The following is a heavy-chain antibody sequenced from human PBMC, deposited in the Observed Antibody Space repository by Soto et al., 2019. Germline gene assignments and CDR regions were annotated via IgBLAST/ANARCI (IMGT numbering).Heavy chain of an antibody. D-gene: IGHD5-12*01. CDR3: TRDRPETQYDYHPIFDH. Sequence: EVQLVESGGGLVQPGGSLRLSCAASGFTFSGYWMHWVRQVPGKGLIWVARSNSDGSGISYADSVRGRFTISRDNVRNILFLQMNSLRGDDSAVYYCTRDRPETQYDYHPIFDHWGQGTLVTVSS. V-gene: IGHV3-74*01. CDR1: GFTFSGYW. J-gene: IGHJ4*02. CDR2: SNSDGSGI.